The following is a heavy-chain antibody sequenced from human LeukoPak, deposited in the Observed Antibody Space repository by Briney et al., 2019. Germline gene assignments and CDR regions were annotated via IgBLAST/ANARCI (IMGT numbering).Heavy chain of an antibody. V-gene: IGHV1-8*01. CDR3: ARGGRWPKENWFGP. CDR1: GYTFTSYD. Sequence: ASVKVSCKASGYTFTSYDINWVRQATGQGLEWMGWMNPNSGNTGYARKFQGRVTMTRNTSISTAYMELSSLRSEDTAVYYCARGGRWPKENWFGPLGQGTLVTVSS. CDR2: MNPNSGNT. D-gene: IGHD2-15*01. J-gene: IGHJ5*02.